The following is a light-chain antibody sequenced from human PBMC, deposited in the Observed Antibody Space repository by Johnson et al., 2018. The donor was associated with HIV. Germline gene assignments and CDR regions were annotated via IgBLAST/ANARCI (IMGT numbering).Light chain of an antibody. V-gene: IGLV1-51*01. J-gene: IGLJ1*01. CDR2: DNN. CDR3: GIWESSLSAYV. Sequence: LTQPPSVSAAPGQKVTIPCSGSSSNIGNNYVSWYQELPGTAPKLFIYDNNKRPSGIPDRFSGSKSGTSATLGITGLQTGDEAVYYCGIWESSLSAYVFGTGTKVTVL. CDR1: SSNIGNNY.